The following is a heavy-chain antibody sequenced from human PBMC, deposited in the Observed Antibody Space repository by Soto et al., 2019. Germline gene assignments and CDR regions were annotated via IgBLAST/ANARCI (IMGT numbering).Heavy chain of an antibody. J-gene: IGHJ6*02. CDR2: INGDYGNT. CDR1: GYTFYSHS. CDR3: ARCIQGDYYYGMDV. Sequence: ASVKVSWKASGYTFYSHSISWVRQAHGQGLEWMGRINGDYGNTQYAQKFRGRVTMTTDTSTTTVYMELTNLRSDDTAVYYCARCIQGDYYYGMDVWGQGTTVTVSS. V-gene: IGHV1-18*01. D-gene: IGHD5-18*01.